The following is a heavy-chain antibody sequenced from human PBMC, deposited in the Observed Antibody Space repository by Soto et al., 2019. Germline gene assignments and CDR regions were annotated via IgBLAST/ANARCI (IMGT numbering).Heavy chain of an antibody. Sequence: QVQLQESGPELLKPSQTLSLTCTVSGDSITLGGYYWSWIRQHPGKGLEWIGFIYYSGSTYYKPSLNSQLTISLDPSKNQLYLKLTSMTAADPAAYSCARRAQFGEFGAGWFDPWGQGTLVTVSS. CDR1: GDSITLGGYY. D-gene: IGHD3-10*01. CDR2: IYYSGST. V-gene: IGHV4-31*01. J-gene: IGHJ5*02. CDR3: ARRAQFGEFGAGWFDP.